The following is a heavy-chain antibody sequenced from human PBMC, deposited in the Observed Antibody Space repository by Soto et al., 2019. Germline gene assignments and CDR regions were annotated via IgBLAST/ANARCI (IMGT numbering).Heavy chain of an antibody. CDR2: IYTSGST. D-gene: IGHD5-12*01. CDR3: AIERREEIHDGYDIDY. V-gene: IGHV4-4*07. J-gene: IGHJ4*02. Sequence: QVQLQESGPGLVKPSETLSLTCTVSGGSISDYYWSWIRQPAGKGLEWIGRIYTSGSTDYNPSLKSRVTISIDTSKNQFSLKVTSMTAADTAVYYCAIERREEIHDGYDIDYWGQGTLVTVSS. CDR1: GGSISDYY.